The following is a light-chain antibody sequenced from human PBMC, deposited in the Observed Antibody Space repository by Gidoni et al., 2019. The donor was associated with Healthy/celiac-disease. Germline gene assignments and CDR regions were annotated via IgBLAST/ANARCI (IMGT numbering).Light chain of an antibody. CDR3: QQYGSSPIT. V-gene: IGKV3-20*01. J-gene: IGKJ3*01. CDR1: QSVSSSY. Sequence: EIVLTQSPGTLSLSPGERATLSCRASQSVSSSYLAWYQQKPGQAPRLLIYGASSRATGNPDRFSGSGSGTDFTLTISRLEPEDFAVYYCQQYGSSPITFGPGTKVDIK. CDR2: GAS.